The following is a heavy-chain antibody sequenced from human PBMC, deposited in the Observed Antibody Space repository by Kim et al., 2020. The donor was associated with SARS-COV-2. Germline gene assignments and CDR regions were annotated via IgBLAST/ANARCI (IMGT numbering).Heavy chain of an antibody. CDR1: GGSISSGDYY. V-gene: IGHV4-30-4*01. Sequence: SETLSLTCTVSGGSISSGDYYWSWIRQPPGKGLEWIGYIYYSGSTYYNPSLKSRVTISVDTSKNQFSLKLSSVTAADTAVYYCARGFREKYYFDYWGQGTLVTVSS. CDR3: ARGFREKYYFDY. D-gene: IGHD3-3*01. J-gene: IGHJ4*02. CDR2: IYYSGST.